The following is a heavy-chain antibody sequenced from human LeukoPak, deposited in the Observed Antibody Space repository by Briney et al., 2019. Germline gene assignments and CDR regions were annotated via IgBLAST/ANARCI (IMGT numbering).Heavy chain of an antibody. CDR2: IYPGDSDT. V-gene: IGHV5-51*01. J-gene: IGHJ3*02. CDR1: GYGFTNYW. D-gene: IGHD3-3*01. Sequence: GESLKISCKGSGYGFTNYWIAWVRQMPGKGLEWMGIIYPGDSDTRYSPSFQGQVTISADKSISTAYLQWSSLKASDTAMYYCARRFMGPPRHDAFDIWGQGTVVTVSS. CDR3: ARRFMGPPRHDAFDI.